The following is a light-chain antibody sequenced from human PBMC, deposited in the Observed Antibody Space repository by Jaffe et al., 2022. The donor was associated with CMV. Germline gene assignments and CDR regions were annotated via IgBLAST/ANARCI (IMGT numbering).Light chain of an antibody. CDR2: DVD. J-gene: IGLJ2*01. CDR3: AFSTNKDVV. Sequence: QSALTQPASVSGSPGQSITISCTGSSSDIGSSNYVSWYQQHPGKAPTLMIYDVDHRPSRVSNRFSGSKSDYTASLTISGLQAEDEADYYCAFSTNKDVVFGGGTRLTVL. CDR1: SSDIGSSNY. V-gene: IGLV2-14*03.